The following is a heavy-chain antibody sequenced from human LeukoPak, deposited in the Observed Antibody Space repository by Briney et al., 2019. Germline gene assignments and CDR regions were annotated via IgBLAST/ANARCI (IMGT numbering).Heavy chain of an antibody. V-gene: IGHV4-61*08. CDR1: GGSVSSGGYY. CDR3: ARLPKIAVAANLMRYWYFDL. J-gene: IGHJ2*01. D-gene: IGHD6-19*01. CDR2: IYYSGST. Sequence: SETLSLTCTVSGGSVSSGGYYWSWIRQPPGKGLEWIGYIYYSGSTNYNPSLKSRVTISVDTSKNQFSLKLSSVTAADTAVYYCARLPKIAVAANLMRYWYFDLWGRGTLVTVSS.